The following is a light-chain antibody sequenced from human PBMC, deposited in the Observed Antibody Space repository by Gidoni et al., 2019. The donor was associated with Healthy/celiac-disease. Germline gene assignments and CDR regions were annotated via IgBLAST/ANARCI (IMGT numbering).Light chain of an antibody. V-gene: IGLV1-47*01. J-gene: IGLJ2*01. CDR2: MNN. CDR1: SSNIGSNY. Sequence: QSVLTQPPSASGTPGQRVTISCSGSSSNIGSNYVYWYQQLPGTAHKLLIYMNNQRPSGVPDRFSVSKSGTSASLAISGLRSEDEADYYCAAWDDSLSGVVFGGGTKLTVL. CDR3: AAWDDSLSGVV.